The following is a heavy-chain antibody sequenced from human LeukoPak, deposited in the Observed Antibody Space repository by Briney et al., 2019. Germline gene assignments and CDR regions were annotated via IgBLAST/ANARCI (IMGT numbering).Heavy chain of an antibody. CDR3: ARGGVRYSSGWYSDY. J-gene: IGHJ4*02. V-gene: IGHV3-23*01. Sequence: GGSLRLSCAASGFTFSNYGMSWVRQAPGKGLEWVSGFSGSGGSTYYADSVKGRITISRDNSKNTLYLQMNSLRAEDTAMYYCARGGVRYSSGWYSDYWGQGTLVTVSS. CDR1: GFTFSNYG. D-gene: IGHD6-19*01. CDR2: FSGSGGST.